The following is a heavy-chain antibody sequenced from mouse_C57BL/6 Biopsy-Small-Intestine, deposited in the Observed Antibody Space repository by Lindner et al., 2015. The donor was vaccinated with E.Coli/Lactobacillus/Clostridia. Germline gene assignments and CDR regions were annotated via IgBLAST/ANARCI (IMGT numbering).Heavy chain of an antibody. CDR2: IDPEDGDT. CDR1: GFNIKDYY. V-gene: IGHV14-1*01. Sequence: VQLQESGAELVRPGASVKLSCTASGFNIKDYYLHWVKQRPEQGLEWIGRIDPEDGDTAYAPKFQGKATITADTSSNTAYLQLSSLTSEDTAVYYCARSDGYYAMDYWGQGTSVTVSS. J-gene: IGHJ4*01. CDR3: ARSDGYYAMDY. D-gene: IGHD2-3*01.